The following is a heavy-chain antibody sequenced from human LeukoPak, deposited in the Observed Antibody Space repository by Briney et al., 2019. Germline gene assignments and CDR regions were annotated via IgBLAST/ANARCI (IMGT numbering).Heavy chain of an antibody. V-gene: IGHV1-18*01. D-gene: IGHD2-15*01. Sequence: EASVKVSCKASGTTLSNYGITWVRQAPGQGLEWMGWISAYNGNTNYAQKFQGRATMTTDTSTSIAYMELRSLRSDDTALYYCARDCSGGTCYLDYWGQGTLVTVSS. CDR3: ARDCSGGTCYLDY. CDR2: ISAYNGNT. CDR1: GTTLSNYG. J-gene: IGHJ4*02.